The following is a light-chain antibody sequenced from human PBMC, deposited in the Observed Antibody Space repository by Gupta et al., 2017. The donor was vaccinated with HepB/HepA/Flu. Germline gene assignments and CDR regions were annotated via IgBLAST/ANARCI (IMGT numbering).Light chain of an antibody. J-gene: IGLJ2*01. V-gene: IGLV7-46*01. CDR1: TGAVTNGHY. CDR2: NTN. CDR3: LLDYSAARV. Sequence: CGSNTGAVTNGHYPYWFQQKPGQVTRILIYNTNNKHSWTPGRFSGSLLGDKAALTLTGAQPEDEADYYCLLDYSAARVFGGGTKLTVL.